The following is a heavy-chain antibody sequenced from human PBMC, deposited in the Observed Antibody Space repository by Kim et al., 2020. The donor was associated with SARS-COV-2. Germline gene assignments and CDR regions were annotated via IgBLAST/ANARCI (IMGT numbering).Heavy chain of an antibody. J-gene: IGHJ5*02. CDR3: ANKRADMVRGVIIRWFDP. Sequence: GGSLRLSCAASGFTFSSYAMSWVRQAPGKGLEWVSAISGSGGSTYYADSVKGRFTISRDNSKNTLYLQMNSLRAEDTAVYYCANKRADMVRGVIIRWFDPWGQGTLVTVSS. CDR1: GFTFSSYA. CDR2: ISGSGGST. V-gene: IGHV3-23*01. D-gene: IGHD3-10*01.